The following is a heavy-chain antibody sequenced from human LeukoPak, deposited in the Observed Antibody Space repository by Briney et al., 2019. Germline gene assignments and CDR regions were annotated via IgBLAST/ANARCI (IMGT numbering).Heavy chain of an antibody. V-gene: IGHV4-39*07. Sequence: TSETLSLTCTASGGSISSSSYYWGWIRQPPGKGLEWIGSIYYSGSTYYNPSLKSRVTISVDTSKNQFSLKLSSVTAADTAVYYCARIIRSYPEHWGQGTLVTVSS. J-gene: IGHJ4*02. CDR3: ARIIRSYPEH. CDR2: IYYSGST. D-gene: IGHD1-26*01. CDR1: GGSISSSSYY.